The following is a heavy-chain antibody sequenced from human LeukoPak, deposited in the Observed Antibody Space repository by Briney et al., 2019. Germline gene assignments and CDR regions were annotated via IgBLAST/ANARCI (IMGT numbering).Heavy chain of an antibody. CDR2: VHLDGRT. D-gene: IGHD3-3*01. CDR1: GGSVINTNW. V-gene: IGHV4-4*02. J-gene: IGHJ4*02. Sequence: SETLSLTCGVSGGSVINTNWWTWVRQPPGEGLEWIGEVHLDGRTNYSPSLESRLTMSVDVSENQVSLKLTSVTAADTAVYYCAREGGFYRPLDYSGQGTLVTVSS. CDR3: AREGGFYRPLDY.